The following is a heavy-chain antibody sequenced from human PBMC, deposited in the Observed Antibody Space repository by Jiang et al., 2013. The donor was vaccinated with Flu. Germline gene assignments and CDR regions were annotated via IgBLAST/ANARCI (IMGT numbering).Heavy chain of an antibody. CDR1: GYTFTSCG. CDR2: ISAYNGNT. J-gene: IGHJ5*02. D-gene: IGHD3-22*01. CDR3: ATAETYYYDSSGYPNWLDP. Sequence: SGAEVKKPGAPVKVSCKASGYTFTSCGISWVRQAPGQGLEWMGWISAYNGNTIYAQKFQGRVTMTEDTSTDTAYMELSSLRSEDTAVYYCATAETYYYDSSGYPNWLDPWGQGTLVTVSS. V-gene: IGHV1-18*01.